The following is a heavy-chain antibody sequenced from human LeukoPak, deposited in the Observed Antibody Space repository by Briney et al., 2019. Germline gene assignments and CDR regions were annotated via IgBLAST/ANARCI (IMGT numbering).Heavy chain of an antibody. J-gene: IGHJ5*02. D-gene: IGHD3-3*01. CDR2: VYYTGST. CDR1: GGSISSSSYY. Sequence: PSETLSLTCTVSGGSISSSSYYWGWIRQPPGKGLEWIGSVYYTGSTYYNSSLKSRVTISLDTSKNQFSLRLTYVTAADTAVYYCARGGVVTPNIPNWFDPWGQGTLVTVSS. V-gene: IGHV4-39*01. CDR3: ARGGVVTPNIPNWFDP.